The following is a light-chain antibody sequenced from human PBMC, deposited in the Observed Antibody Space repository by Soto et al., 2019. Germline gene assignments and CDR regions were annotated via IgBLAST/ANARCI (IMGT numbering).Light chain of an antibody. CDR3: QQRGSGPRT. CDR1: QSVSRY. CDR2: DAS. V-gene: IGKV3-11*01. J-gene: IGKJ1*01. Sequence: EIVLTQAPATLSLSPGERATLSCRASQSVSRYLAWFQQKPGQAPRLLIYDASSRATGIPARFSGSGSGTDFPLTISGLEPEDFAVYYGQQRGSGPRTFGQGTKVEIK.